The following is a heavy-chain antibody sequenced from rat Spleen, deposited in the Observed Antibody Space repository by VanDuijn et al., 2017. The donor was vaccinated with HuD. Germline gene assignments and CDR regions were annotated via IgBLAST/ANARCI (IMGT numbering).Heavy chain of an antibody. J-gene: IGHJ2*01. Sequence: EVQLVESGGGLEQPGRSMKLSCAASGFTFSNYDMAWVRQAPTKGLEWVASIRYDGNRTYYRDSVKGGFTISRDNAKTTLYLQMDSLRSEDTATYYCTTGDYGYNGPYYFDYWGQGVMVTVSS. D-gene: IGHD1-9*01. CDR1: GFTFSNYD. CDR2: IRYDGNRT. CDR3: TTGDYGYNGPYYFDY. V-gene: IGHV5-20*01.